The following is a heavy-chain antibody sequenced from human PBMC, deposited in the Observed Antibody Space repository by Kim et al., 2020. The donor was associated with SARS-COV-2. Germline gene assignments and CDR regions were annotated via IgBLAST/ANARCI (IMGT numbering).Heavy chain of an antibody. Sequence: SETLSLTCTVSGGSISSYYWSWIRQPPGKGLEWIGYIYYSGSTNYNPSLKSRVTISVDTSKNQFSLKLSSVTAADTAVYYCARDLGGSGSYSLDYWGQGTLVTVSS. J-gene: IGHJ4*02. CDR3: ARDLGGSGSYSLDY. CDR2: IYYSGST. CDR1: GGSISSYY. D-gene: IGHD3-10*01. V-gene: IGHV4-59*01.